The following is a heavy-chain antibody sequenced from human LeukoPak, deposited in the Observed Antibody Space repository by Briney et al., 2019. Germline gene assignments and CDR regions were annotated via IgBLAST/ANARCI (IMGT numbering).Heavy chain of an antibody. Sequence: PSETLSLTCAVYGGSFSGYYWSWIRQPPGKGLEWIGEINHSGSTNYNPSLKSRVTISVDTSKNQFSLRLSSVTAADTAVYYCVRGSQDYYDSSGYVNFDYWGQGTLVTVSS. D-gene: IGHD3-22*01. V-gene: IGHV4-34*01. CDR3: VRGSQDYYDSSGYVNFDY. CDR1: GGSFSGYY. CDR2: INHSGST. J-gene: IGHJ4*02.